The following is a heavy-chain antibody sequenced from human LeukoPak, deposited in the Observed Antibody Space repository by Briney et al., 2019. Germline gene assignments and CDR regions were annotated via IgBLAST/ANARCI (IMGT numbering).Heavy chain of an antibody. V-gene: IGHV3-13*01. CDR1: GFTLGSHD. Sequence: GGSLRLSCTASGFTLGSHDMHWVRQIPGQGLEWVAAVSSGFHAFFADSVQGRFTVSREDARNSLYLQMNGLRAGDTAVYYCVREARGYHYTYFDYWGQGTLVTVSS. CDR2: VSSGFHA. D-gene: IGHD5-18*01. CDR3: VREARGYHYTYFDY. J-gene: IGHJ4*02.